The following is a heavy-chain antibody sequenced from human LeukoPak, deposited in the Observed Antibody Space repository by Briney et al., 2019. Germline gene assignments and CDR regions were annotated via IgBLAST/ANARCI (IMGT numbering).Heavy chain of an antibody. Sequence: GGSLTLSCAASGFTFSGYWMSWLRQAPGKGLEWVANIKQDGGEKFYVDSVKGRFTISRDNAKNSLYLQMNSLRAEDTAVYYCARDRGFGQADVWGKGTTVTVSS. CDR3: ARDRGFGQADV. D-gene: IGHD3-10*01. V-gene: IGHV3-7*01. CDR2: IKQDGGEK. CDR1: GFTFSGYW. J-gene: IGHJ6*04.